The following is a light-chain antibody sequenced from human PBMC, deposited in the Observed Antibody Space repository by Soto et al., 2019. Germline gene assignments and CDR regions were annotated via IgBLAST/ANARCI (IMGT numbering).Light chain of an antibody. V-gene: IGLV2-14*01. J-gene: IGLJ1*01. Sequence: QSVLSQPASVSGSPGQSITISCTGTSSDVGGFEYVSWYQHQPGKAPKLIIYDVTKRPSGVSNRFSGSKSGNTASLTISGTQAEDEGDYYCGSITRSSTSVFGTGTKVTVL. CDR2: DVT. CDR3: GSITRSSTSV. CDR1: SSDVGGFEY.